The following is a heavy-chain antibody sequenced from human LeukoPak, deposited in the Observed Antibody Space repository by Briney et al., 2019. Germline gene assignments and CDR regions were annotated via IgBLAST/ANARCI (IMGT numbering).Heavy chain of an antibody. D-gene: IGHD3-10*01. CDR2: ITSGSTYM. CDR1: GLTFSSSA. Sequence: GGSLRLSCAASGLTFSSSATNWVRQAPGKGLEWVSSITSGSTYMFYADAVKGRFTISRDDDKNSLYLQMNDLRAEDTAVYYCATEIRAVQDLYYWGQGTLVTVSS. CDR3: ATEIRAVQDLYY. V-gene: IGHV3-21*01. J-gene: IGHJ4*02.